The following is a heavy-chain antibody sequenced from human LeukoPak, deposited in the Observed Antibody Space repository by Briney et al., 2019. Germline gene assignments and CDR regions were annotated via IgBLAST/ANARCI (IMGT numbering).Heavy chain of an antibody. J-gene: IGHJ5*02. CDR3: GSGPVGTTVP. D-gene: IGHD1-1*01. Sequence: GGSLRLSCAASGFSFGSYAMGWTRQAPGQGLEWVSAISGSGSHANYAESVKGRFTISRDNSKSTLYLQMHSLIAADTAVYYCGSGPVGTTVPWGQGTLVTVSS. V-gene: IGHV3-23*01. CDR1: GFSFGSYA. CDR2: ISGSGSHA.